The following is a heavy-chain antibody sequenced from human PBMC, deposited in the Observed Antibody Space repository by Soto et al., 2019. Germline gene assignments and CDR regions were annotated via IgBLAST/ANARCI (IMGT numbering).Heavy chain of an antibody. CDR2: INHSGST. Sequence: SETLSLTCAVYGGSFSGYYWSWIRQPPGKGLEWIGEINHSGSTNYIPSLKSRVTISVDTSKNQFSLKLTSLTAEDTAVYHCARVAPGYSSTPRRFDFWGQGTLVTVSS. V-gene: IGHV4-34*01. D-gene: IGHD6-13*01. CDR3: ARVAPGYSSTPRRFDF. CDR1: GGSFSGYY. J-gene: IGHJ4*02.